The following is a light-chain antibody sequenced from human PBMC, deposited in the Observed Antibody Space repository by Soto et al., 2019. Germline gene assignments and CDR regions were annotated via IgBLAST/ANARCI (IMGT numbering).Light chain of an antibody. J-gene: IGLJ1*01. CDR3: SSYTGSTTLYYV. CDR2: DVT. V-gene: IGLV2-14*01. Sequence: QSALTQPASVSGSPGQSITISCTGTSSDVGGYNYVSWYQQHPGKAPKLLIYDVTNRPSGASNRFSGSKSGNTASLTISGLQAEDEADYCCSSYTGSTTLYYVFGTGTKLTVL. CDR1: SSDVGGYNY.